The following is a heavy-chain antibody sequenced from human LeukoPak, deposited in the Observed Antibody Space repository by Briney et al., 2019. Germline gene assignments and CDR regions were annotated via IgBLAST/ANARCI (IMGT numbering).Heavy chain of an antibody. Sequence: GGSLRLSCTASGFAFSVYAMSWLRQPPGKGLEWLSTINANSGTTSYAASVRGRFTISRDNSKNTLYLQLNTLRADDTATYYCAKPISGGLAVTADWFHPWGQGTLVVVSS. CDR3: AKPISGGLAVTADWFHP. CDR1: GFAFSVYA. J-gene: IGHJ5*01. CDR2: INANSGTT. D-gene: IGHD6-19*01. V-gene: IGHV3-23*01.